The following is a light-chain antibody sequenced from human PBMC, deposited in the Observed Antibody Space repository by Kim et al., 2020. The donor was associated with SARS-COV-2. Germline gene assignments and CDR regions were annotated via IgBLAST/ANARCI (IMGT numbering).Light chain of an antibody. CDR3: AAWDDSLNGVV. CDR2: SNN. J-gene: IGLJ2*01. V-gene: IGLV1-44*01. CDR1: SSNLGRNT. Sequence: QRFTISCSVRSSNLGRNTVNWYQQRPGTAPKRLTYSNNQRPSGVPDRCTGSKSGNSASLAISGLQPEEEADYYCAAWDDSLNGVVFGGGSQLTVL.